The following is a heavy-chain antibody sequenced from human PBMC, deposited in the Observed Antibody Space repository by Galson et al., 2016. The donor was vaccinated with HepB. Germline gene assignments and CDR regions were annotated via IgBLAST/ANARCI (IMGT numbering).Heavy chain of an antibody. J-gene: IGHJ4*02. D-gene: IGHD5-12*01. CDR2: ISYDGTNK. Sequence: SLRLSCAASGFTFSIYAMHWVRQSPGKGLEWVAVISYDGTNKYYADSVKGRFTISRDNSKNTLYLQINSLGAEDTAVYSRARDGISSGYDEYFFDSWGPGTLVTVSS. V-gene: IGHV3-30-3*01. CDR3: ARDGISSGYDEYFFDS. CDR1: GFTFSIYA.